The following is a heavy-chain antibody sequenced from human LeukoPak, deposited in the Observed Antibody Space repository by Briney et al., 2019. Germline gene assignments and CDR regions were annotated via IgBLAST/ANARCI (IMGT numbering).Heavy chain of an antibody. CDR2: ISNDGNNK. CDR3: ARARRYA. Sequence: GGSLRLSCAPSEFSLSSYAMRWVRPTPGEGREWVAVISNDGNNKYYADSVKGRFTISRDNSRFTLFLQMNSLRAEDTAVYYCARARRYAWGQGTLVTVSS. J-gene: IGHJ5*02. D-gene: IGHD1-14*01. V-gene: IGHV3-30-3*01. CDR1: EFSLSSYA.